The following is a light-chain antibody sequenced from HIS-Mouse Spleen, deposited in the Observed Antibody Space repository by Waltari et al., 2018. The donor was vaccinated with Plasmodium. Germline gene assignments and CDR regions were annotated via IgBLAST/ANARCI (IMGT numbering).Light chain of an antibody. CDR3: SSYAGSNNLV. V-gene: IGLV2-8*01. CDR2: EVS. J-gene: IGLJ2*01. Sequence: QSALPPPPSPSGSPGQSVTISCTGTSSDVGGSNYVPWYQQHPGKAPKLMIYEVSKRPSGVPERFSGSKSGNTASLTVSGLQAEDEADYYCSSYAGSNNLVFGGGTKLTVL. CDR1: SSDVGGSNY.